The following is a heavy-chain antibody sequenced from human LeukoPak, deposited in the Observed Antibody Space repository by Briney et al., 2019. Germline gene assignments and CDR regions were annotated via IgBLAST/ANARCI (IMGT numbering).Heavy chain of an antibody. CDR3: ANREGY. CDR1: GYTFNNYW. V-gene: IGHV5-51*01. J-gene: IGHJ4*02. Sequence: GESLKISCKASGYTFNNYWIGWVRQLPGKGLEWMGIIYPGDSDTRYSPSFQGQVTISADKSINTAYLQWNSLKTSDTAMYYCANREGYWGQGTLVTVSS. CDR2: IYPGDSDT.